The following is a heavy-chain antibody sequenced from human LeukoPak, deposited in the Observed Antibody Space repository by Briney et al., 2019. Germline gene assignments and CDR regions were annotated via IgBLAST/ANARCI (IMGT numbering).Heavy chain of an antibody. CDR1: GFTFYDYG. CDR2: INWNGGST. J-gene: IGHJ4*02. Sequence: GGSLRLSCAASGFTFYDYGMSWVRQAPGKGVEWVSGINWNGGSTGYADSVKGRFTISRDNAKNSLYLQMNSLRAEDTALYYCARTGKFDRGDYWGQGTLVTVSS. V-gene: IGHV3-20*04. CDR3: ARTGKFDRGDY. D-gene: IGHD4-23*01.